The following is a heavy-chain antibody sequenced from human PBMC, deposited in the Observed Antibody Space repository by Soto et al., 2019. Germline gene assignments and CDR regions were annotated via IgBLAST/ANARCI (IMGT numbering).Heavy chain of an antibody. J-gene: IGHJ6*02. CDR3: ARASPGHYDILIGTMGARYNYAMDV. CDR1: GFIFSDYY. CDR2: ISTSGTTT. D-gene: IGHD3-9*01. Sequence: GGSLRLSCAASGFIFSDYYMTWVRQAPGKRLEWISDISTSGTTTYHADSVRGRFTISRDNAKNSLYLQMKSLRAEDTAVYYCARASPGHYDILIGTMGARYNYAMDVWGQGTTVTVSS. V-gene: IGHV3-11*01.